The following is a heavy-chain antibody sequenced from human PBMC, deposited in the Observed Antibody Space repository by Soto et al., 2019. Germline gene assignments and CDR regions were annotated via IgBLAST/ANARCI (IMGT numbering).Heavy chain of an antibody. CDR1: GGTFSSYA. Sequence: ASVKVSCKASGGTFSSYAISWVRQAPGQGLDWMGGIIPIFGTANYAQKFQGRVTITADESTSTAYMELSSLRSEDTAVYYCASYIVVVPAAIGPAEGDYYYGMDVWGQGTTVTVSS. CDR3: ASYIVVVPAAIGPAEGDYYYGMDV. V-gene: IGHV1-69*13. J-gene: IGHJ6*02. D-gene: IGHD2-2*01. CDR2: IIPIFGTA.